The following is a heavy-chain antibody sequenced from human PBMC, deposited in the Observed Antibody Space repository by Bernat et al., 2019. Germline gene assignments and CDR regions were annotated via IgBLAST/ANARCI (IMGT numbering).Heavy chain of an antibody. V-gene: IGHV4-39*01. J-gene: IGHJ4*02. CDR1: GGSISSSRYY. Sequence: QPQLQESGPGLVKPSETLSLTCTVSGGSISSSRYYWGWIRQPPGKGLEWIGTIYFSGSTYYNPSLKSRVTISVDTSKNQFSLKVNSVTAADTAVYYCARLTDSLTVAGTINYWGQGTLVTVSS. CDR3: ARLTDSLTVAGTINY. D-gene: IGHD6-19*01. CDR2: IYFSGST.